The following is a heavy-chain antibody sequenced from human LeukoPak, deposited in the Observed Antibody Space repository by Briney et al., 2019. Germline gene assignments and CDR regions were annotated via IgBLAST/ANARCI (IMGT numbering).Heavy chain of an antibody. CDR1: GGTFNNYV. CDR3: TRDRGNYYDSSGLNWFDP. J-gene: IGHJ5*02. V-gene: IGHV1-69*04. Sequence: ASVTVSCKASGGTFNNYVISWVRQAPGQGLEWMGRIIPTFGIANYAQKFQGRVTITADKSTSTAYMELSRLRSEDTAVYYCTRDRGNYYDSSGLNWFDPWGQGTLVTVSS. D-gene: IGHD3-22*01. CDR2: IIPTFGIA.